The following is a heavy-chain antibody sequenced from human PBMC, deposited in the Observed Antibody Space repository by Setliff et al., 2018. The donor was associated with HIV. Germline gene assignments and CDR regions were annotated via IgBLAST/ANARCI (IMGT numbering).Heavy chain of an antibody. J-gene: IGHJ4*02. D-gene: IGHD3-22*01. CDR1: GFTFNHYA. CDR2: TIPISDIP. CDR3: VRVGPWYYGRSGYLASWDY. V-gene: IGHV1-69*10. Sequence: SVKVSCKASGFTFNHYALSWVRQAPGQRPEWMGGTIPISDIPNYAQNFQGRVTITADHSTTTTYMELSSLSSEVTAVYYCVRVGPWYYGRSGYLASWDYWGQGTQVTVSP.